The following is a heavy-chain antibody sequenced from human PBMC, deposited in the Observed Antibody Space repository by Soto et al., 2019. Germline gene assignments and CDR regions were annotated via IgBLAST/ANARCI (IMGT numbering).Heavy chain of an antibody. J-gene: IGHJ4*02. Sequence: GGSLRLSCAASGFTFSSYAMSWVRQAPGKGLEWVSAISGSGGSTYYADSVKGRFTISRDNSKNTLYLQMNSLRAEDTAVYYCAKDRPGYDFWSGYYLHLFDYWGQGTLVTVSS. CDR2: ISGSGGST. V-gene: IGHV3-23*01. CDR3: AKDRPGYDFWSGYYLHLFDY. D-gene: IGHD3-3*01. CDR1: GFTFSSYA.